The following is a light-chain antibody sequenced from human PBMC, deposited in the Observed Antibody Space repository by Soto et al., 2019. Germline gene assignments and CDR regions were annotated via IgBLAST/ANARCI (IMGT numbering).Light chain of an antibody. CDR1: SSDVGGYDY. Sequence: QSALTQSASVSGSPGQSITIPCTGTSSDVGGYDYVSWYQQHPGKVPKLIIYEVIKRPSGVSHRFSGSKSCNTASLTISGLQTEDEADYYCSSYTTSSALVFGGGTKVTVL. V-gene: IGLV2-14*01. J-gene: IGLJ2*01. CDR3: SSYTTSSALV. CDR2: EVI.